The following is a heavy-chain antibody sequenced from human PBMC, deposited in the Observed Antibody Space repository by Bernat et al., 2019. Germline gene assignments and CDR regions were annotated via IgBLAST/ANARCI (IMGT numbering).Heavy chain of an antibody. Sequence: QVQLVESGGGVVQPGRSLRLSCAASGFTFSSYGMHWVRQAPGKGLEWVAVIWYDGSNKYDADSVKGRFTISRDNSKNTLYLQMNSLRAEDTAVYYCARDGGSLGAAYYMDVWGKGTTVTVSS. CDR3: ARDGGSLGAAYYMDV. CDR1: GFTFSSYG. CDR2: IWYDGSNK. J-gene: IGHJ6*03. V-gene: IGHV3-33*01. D-gene: IGHD3-16*01.